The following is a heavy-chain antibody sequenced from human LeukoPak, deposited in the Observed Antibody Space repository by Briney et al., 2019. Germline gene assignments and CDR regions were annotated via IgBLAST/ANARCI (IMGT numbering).Heavy chain of an antibody. Sequence: GGSLRLSCAASGFTFSSYCMHWVRQAPGKGLEWVAVISYDGSNKYYADSVKGRFTISRDNSKNTLYLQMNSLRAEETAVYYCARGYSSRDRVGDFDYWGQGTLVTVSS. J-gene: IGHJ4*02. CDR3: ARGYSSRDRVGDFDY. CDR1: GFTFSSYC. D-gene: IGHD1-26*01. V-gene: IGHV3-30*03. CDR2: ISYDGSNK.